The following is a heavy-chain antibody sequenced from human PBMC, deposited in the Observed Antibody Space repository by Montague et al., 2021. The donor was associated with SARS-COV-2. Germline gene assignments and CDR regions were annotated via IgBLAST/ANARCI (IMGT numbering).Heavy chain of an antibody. D-gene: IGHD6-13*01. CDR1: GDSISTSTR. J-gene: IGHJ6*02. CDR3: ATLSRRTAAGTRDYFGLDV. V-gene: IGHV4-4*02. CDR2: IFHSGTI. Sequence: SETLSLTCRVSGDSISTSTRWTWVRQPPGKGLEWIGEIFHSGTINYNPSLKSRVSISVDKSNNQFSLRLSSLIAADTAVYYCATLSRRTAAGTRDYFGLDVWGQGTTVVVSS.